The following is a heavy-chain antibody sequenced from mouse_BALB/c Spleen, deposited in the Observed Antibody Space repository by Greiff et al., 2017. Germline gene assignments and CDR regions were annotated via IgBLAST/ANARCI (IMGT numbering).Heavy chain of an antibody. CDR2: IRLKSNNYAT. CDR3: TRPYDYDGTPFAY. V-gene: IGHV6-6*02. CDR1: GFTFSNYW. J-gene: IGHJ3*01. D-gene: IGHD2-4*01. Sequence: EVKLVESGGGLVQPGGSMKLSCVASGFTFSNYWMNWVRQSPEKGLEWVAEIRLKSNNYATHYAESVKGRFTISRDDSKSSVYLQMNNLRAEDTGIYYCTRPYDYDGTPFAYWGQGTLVTVSA.